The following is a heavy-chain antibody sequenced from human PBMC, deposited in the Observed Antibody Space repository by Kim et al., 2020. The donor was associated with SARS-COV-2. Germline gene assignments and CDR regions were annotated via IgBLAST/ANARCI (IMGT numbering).Heavy chain of an antibody. J-gene: IGHJ4*02. CDR3: TREGGNSYNVFDY. Sequence: GESLKISCAGAGYRFASYWIAWVRQMPGKGLEWMGIIYPGDSHTRYNPSFQGQVTISADKSISTAYLQWSSLKASDTAMYYCTREGGNSYNVFDYWGQGTLVTVSS. CDR1: GYRFASYW. D-gene: IGHD3-10*01. CDR2: IYPGDSHT. V-gene: IGHV5-51*01.